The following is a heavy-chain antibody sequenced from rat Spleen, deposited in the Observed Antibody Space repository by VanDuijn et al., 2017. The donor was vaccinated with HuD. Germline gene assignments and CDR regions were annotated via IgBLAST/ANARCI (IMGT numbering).Heavy chain of an antibody. CDR3: ARLTTAFDY. Sequence: EVQLQESGPGLVKPSQSLSLTCSVTGYSITSSYRWNWIRKFPGNKLQWMGFINSAGSTNYNPSLKSRISITRDTSKNQFFLQVNSVTTEDTATYYCARLTTAFDYWGQGVVVTVSS. J-gene: IGHJ2*01. V-gene: IGHV3-3*01. CDR2: INSAGST. D-gene: IGHD1-10*01. CDR1: GYSITSSYR.